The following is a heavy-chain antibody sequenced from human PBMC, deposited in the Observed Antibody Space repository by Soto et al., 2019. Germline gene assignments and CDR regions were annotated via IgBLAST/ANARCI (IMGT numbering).Heavy chain of an antibody. V-gene: IGHV3-49*04. CDR3: TRDSGYYDILTGYSPYYGMDV. CDR2: IRSKAYGGTT. J-gene: IGHJ6*02. CDR1: GFTFGDYA. D-gene: IGHD3-9*01. Sequence: LRLSCTASGFTFGDYAMSWVRQAPGKGLEWVGFIRSKAYGGTTEYAASVKGRFTISRDDSKSIAYLQMNSLKTEDTAVYYCTRDSGYYDILTGYSPYYGMDVWGQGTTVTVSS.